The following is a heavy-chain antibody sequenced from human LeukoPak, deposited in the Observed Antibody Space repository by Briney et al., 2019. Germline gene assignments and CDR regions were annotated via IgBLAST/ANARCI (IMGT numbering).Heavy chain of an antibody. CDR1: GGTFSSYA. D-gene: IGHD3-22*01. J-gene: IGHJ3*02. CDR2: IIPILGIA. Sequence: SVKVSCKASGGTFSSYAISWVRQTPGQGLEWMGRIIPILGIANYTQKFQGRVTITADKSTSTAYTELSSLRSEDTAVYYCAREKYYYDSSGFDAFDIWGQGTMVTVSS. V-gene: IGHV1-69*04. CDR3: AREKYYYDSSGFDAFDI.